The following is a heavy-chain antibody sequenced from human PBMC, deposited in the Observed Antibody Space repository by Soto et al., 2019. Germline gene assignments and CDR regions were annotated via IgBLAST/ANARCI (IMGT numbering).Heavy chain of an antibody. D-gene: IGHD6-6*01. V-gene: IGHV6-1*01. Sequence: SQTLSLTCAISVDSVSSNSAAWNWIRQSPSRGLEWLGRTYYRSKWYNDYAVSVKSRITINPDTSKNQFSLQLNSVTPEDTAVYYCASEGYSSSSFWFDPWGQGTLVTVSS. J-gene: IGHJ5*02. CDR3: ASEGYSSSSFWFDP. CDR1: VDSVSSNSAA. CDR2: TYYRSKWYN.